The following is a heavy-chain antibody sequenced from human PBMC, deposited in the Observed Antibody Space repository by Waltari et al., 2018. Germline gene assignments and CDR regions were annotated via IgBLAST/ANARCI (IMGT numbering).Heavy chain of an antibody. Sequence: EVQVLESGGGWVQRGGSLGLSGVASGLTLNKNALSWVRQVPGRGLEWVSASGSDGRTYYADSVKGRFTISRDNSKNTLYLQMNSLRDEDTAVYYCAKEVWQQMVKMVGWFDPWGQGTLVTVSS. V-gene: IGHV3-23*01. CDR1: GLTLNKNA. J-gene: IGHJ5*02. CDR3: AKEVWQQMVKMVGWFDP. D-gene: IGHD2-8*01. CDR2: SGSDGRT.